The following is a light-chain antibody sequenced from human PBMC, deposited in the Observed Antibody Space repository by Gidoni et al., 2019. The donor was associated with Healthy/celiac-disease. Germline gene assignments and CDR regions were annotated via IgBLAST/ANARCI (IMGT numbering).Light chain of an antibody. CDR3: QQYYSTPT. CDR1: QSVLYSSNNKNY. CDR2: WAS. Sequence: DLVMPTSPASLAVSLGERATINCKSSQSVLYSSNNKNYLAWYQQKPGQPPKLLIYWASTRESGVPDRFSGSGSGTDFTLTISSLQAEDVAVYYCQQYYSTPTFGQGTKVEIK. V-gene: IGKV4-1*01. J-gene: IGKJ1*01.